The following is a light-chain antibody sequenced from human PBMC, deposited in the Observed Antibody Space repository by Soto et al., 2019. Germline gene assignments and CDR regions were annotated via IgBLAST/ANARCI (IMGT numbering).Light chain of an antibody. J-gene: IGKJ2*01. Sequence: DSQITPSPPTLSASVGDRVTIPCRASQSISSWLAWYQQKPGKAPKLRIYDASCLESGVPSRFSGSGSGTELSFTISSLQPDDFATCYCQQYNSYSTFGQGTKLEIK. V-gene: IGKV1-5*01. CDR3: QQYNSYST. CDR1: QSISSW. CDR2: DAS.